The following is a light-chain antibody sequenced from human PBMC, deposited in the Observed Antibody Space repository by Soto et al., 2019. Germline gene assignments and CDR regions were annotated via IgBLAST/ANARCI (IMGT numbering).Light chain of an antibody. CDR2: EVT. V-gene: IGLV2-23*02. CDR3: FSYAGNSGV. J-gene: IGLJ1*01. Sequence: LTQPASVSGSPGQSITISCTGTSNDVGGYNLVSWYQQHPGKAPKLIIYEVTKRPSGVSNRFSGSKSGNTASLTISGLQAEDEADYSCFSYAGNSGVFGTGTKVTVL. CDR1: SNDVGGYNL.